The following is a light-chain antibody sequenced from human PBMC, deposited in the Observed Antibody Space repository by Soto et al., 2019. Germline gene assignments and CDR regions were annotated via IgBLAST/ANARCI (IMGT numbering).Light chain of an antibody. CDR3: CSYAGSYTYV. Sequence: QSVLTQPASVSGSPGQSITISCTGSSSDVGGFNYVSWYQQHPGNAPKLLIYNVIQRPSGVPDRFSASKSGNTASLTISGLQAEDEADYYCCSYAGSYTYVFGTGTKLTVL. V-gene: IGLV2-11*01. CDR1: SSDVGGFNY. CDR2: NVI. J-gene: IGLJ1*01.